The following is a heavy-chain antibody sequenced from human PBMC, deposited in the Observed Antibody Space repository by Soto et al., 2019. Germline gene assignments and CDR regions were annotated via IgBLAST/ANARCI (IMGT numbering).Heavy chain of an antibody. Sequence: RASVKVSCKASGGTFSSYAISWVRQAPGQGLEWMGGIIPIFGTANYAQKFQGRVTITADESTSTAYMELSSLRPEDTAVYYCAMWIQLFDYWGQGTLVNVSS. CDR2: IIPIFGTA. J-gene: IGHJ4*02. CDR1: GGTFSSYA. V-gene: IGHV1-69*13. CDR3: AMWIQLFDY. D-gene: IGHD5-18*01.